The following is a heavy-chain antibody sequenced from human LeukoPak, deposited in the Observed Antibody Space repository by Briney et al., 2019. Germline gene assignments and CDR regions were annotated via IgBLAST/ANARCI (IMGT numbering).Heavy chain of an antibody. Sequence: GGSLRLSCAASGFTFSSYSMNWVRQAPGKGLEWVSSISSSSSYIYYADSVKGRFTISRDNAKNSLYLQMNSLRAEDTAVYYCARDAPVVVAATGVLDYWGQGTLVTVSS. CDR3: ARDAPVVVAATGVLDY. J-gene: IGHJ4*02. V-gene: IGHV3-21*01. D-gene: IGHD2-15*01. CDR2: ISSSSSYI. CDR1: GFTFSSYS.